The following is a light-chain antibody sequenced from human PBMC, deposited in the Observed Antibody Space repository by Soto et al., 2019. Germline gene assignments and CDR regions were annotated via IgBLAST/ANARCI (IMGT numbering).Light chain of an antibody. Sequence: QSALTRPASVSGSPGQSITIACTGTTTDVGGYNFVSWYQQHPGRAPKVMIYDVNNRPSGVSNRFSGSKSGNTASLTISGLQAEDEADYYCSSYTSSSSLVFVFGTGTKLTVL. CDR1: TTDVGGYNF. CDR3: SSYTSSSSLVFV. J-gene: IGLJ1*01. V-gene: IGLV2-14*01. CDR2: DVN.